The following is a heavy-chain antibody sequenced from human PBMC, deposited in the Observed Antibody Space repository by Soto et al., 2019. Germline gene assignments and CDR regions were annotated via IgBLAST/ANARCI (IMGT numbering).Heavy chain of an antibody. CDR3: AREGDTDHYWYFDL. D-gene: IGHD5-18*01. Sequence: QVQLVESGGGVVQPGRSLRLSCAASGFTFSSYGMHWVRQAPGKGLEWVAVIWYDGSNKYYADSVKGRFTISRDNSKNTLYLQMNILRAEDTAVYYCAREGDTDHYWYFDLWGRGTLVTVSS. V-gene: IGHV3-33*01. CDR2: IWYDGSNK. CDR1: GFTFSSYG. J-gene: IGHJ2*01.